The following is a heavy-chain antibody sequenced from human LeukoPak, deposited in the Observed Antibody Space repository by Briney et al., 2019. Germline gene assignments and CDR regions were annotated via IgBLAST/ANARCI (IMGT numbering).Heavy chain of an antibody. V-gene: IGHV3-48*03. CDR1: GFTVSSYE. J-gene: IGHJ4*02. CDR2: ISSSGSVK. D-gene: IGHD5-12*01. CDR3: ARDWLRLGY. Sequence: GGSLRLSCAASGFTVSSYEMNWVRQAPGKGLGWVSYISSSGSVKFYADSVKGRFTISRDNAKNSLHLQMNSLRAEDTAVYYCARDWLRLGYWGQGTLVTVSS.